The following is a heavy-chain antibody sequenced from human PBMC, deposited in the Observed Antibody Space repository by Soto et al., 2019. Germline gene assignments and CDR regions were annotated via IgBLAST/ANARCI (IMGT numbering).Heavy chain of an antibody. V-gene: IGHV3-33*08. CDR3: ARDWDYYDSSGNGAFDI. CDR1: GCTFSSYG. D-gene: IGHD3-22*01. Sequence: GSLRLSCAASGCTFSSYGMHWVRQAPGKGLEWVAVIWYDGSNKYYADSVKGRFTISRDNSKNTLYLQMNSLRAEDTAVYYCARDWDYYDSSGNGAFDIWGQGTMVTVSS. CDR2: IWYDGSNK. J-gene: IGHJ3*02.